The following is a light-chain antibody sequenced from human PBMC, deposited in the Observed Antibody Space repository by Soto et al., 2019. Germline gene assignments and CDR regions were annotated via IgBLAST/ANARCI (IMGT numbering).Light chain of an antibody. CDR3: MQALQAPIT. CDR1: QSLLHSNGYNY. Sequence: DVVMTQSPLSLPVTPLQPASISCSSSQSLLHSNGYNYLDWYLQKPGQSPQLLIYLGSNRASGVPDRFSGSGSGTDFTLSISTVEAEDVGVYYCMQALQAPITFGQGTRLEIK. CDR2: LGS. V-gene: IGKV2-28*01. J-gene: IGKJ5*01.